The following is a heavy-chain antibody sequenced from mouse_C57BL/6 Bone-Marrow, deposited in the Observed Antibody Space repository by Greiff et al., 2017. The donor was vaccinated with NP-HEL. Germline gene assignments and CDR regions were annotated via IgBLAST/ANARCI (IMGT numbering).Heavy chain of an antibody. V-gene: IGHV1-26*01. CDR2: INPNNGGT. D-gene: IGHD2-4*01. CDR1: GYTFTDYY. J-gene: IGHJ2*01. Sequence: VQLKQSGPELVKPGASVKISCKASGYTFTDYYMNWVKQSHGKSLEWIGDINPNNGGTSYNQKFKGKATLTVDKSSSTAYMELRSLTSEDSAVYYCARSYDYDYFDYWGQGTTLTVSS. CDR3: ARSYDYDYFDY.